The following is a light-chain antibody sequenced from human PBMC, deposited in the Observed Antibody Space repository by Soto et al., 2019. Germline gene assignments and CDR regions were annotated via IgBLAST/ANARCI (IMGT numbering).Light chain of an antibody. CDR2: AAS. CDR3: QQYHAWNLIS. Sequence: EIVMTQSPATLSVSPGERATLSCRASQSISTKVGWYQQRPGQAPRLLIYAASTRATGIPARFSGSGSGTEFTLTLSSLDSEDSSVYYCQQYHAWNLISFGQGTRLEIK. CDR1: QSISTK. V-gene: IGKV3-15*01. J-gene: IGKJ5*01.